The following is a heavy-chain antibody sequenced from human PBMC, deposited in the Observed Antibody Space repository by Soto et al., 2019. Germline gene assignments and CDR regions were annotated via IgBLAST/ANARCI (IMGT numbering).Heavy chain of an antibody. CDR1: GVTFRGYW. J-gene: IGHJ4*02. Sequence: PGGSLRLSCEASGVTFRGYWVHWVRQAPGKGLVWVSRIDGDGSRTNYADSVKGRFTISRDNAKNTLYLQMNSLRAEDTAVYYCARELASYNDYWGQGTLVTVSS. CDR3: ARELASYNDY. D-gene: IGHD1-1*01. CDR2: IDGDGSRT. V-gene: IGHV3-74*01.